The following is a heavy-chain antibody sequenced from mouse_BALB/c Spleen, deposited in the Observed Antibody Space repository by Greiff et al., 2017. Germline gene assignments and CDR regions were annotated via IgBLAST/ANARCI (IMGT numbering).Heavy chain of an antibody. CDR2: ISSGGSYT. D-gene: IGHD1-1*01. J-gene: IGHJ1*01. CDR1: GFTFSSYT. V-gene: IGHV5-6-4*01. Sequence: EVKLMESGGGLVKPGGSLKLSCAASGFTFSSYTMSWVRQTPEKRLEWVATISSGGSYTYYPDSVKGRFTISRDNAKNTLYLQMSSLKSEDTAMYYCTRDGYYGSSYDRYFDVWGAGTTVTVSS. CDR3: TRDGYYGSSYDRYFDV.